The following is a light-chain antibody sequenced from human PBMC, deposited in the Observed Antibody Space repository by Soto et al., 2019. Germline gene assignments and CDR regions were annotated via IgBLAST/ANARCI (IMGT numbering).Light chain of an antibody. CDR3: SSFTSSLGAV. Sequence: QSVLTQPASVSGSLGQSITISCTGTSSDVGGYNYVSWYQQHPGKAPKLLIYEVSDRPSGVSNRFSGSKSGNTASLTISGLQAEDEGDYYCSSFTSSLGAVFGGGTKLTVL. V-gene: IGLV2-14*01. CDR2: EVS. CDR1: SSDVGGYNY. J-gene: IGLJ2*01.